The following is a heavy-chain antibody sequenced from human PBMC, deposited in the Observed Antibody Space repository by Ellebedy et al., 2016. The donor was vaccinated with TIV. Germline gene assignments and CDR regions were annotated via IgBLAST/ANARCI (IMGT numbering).Heavy chain of an antibody. CDR3: AKDRGGLVDTGTLTD. D-gene: IGHD5-18*01. CDR1: GFNFAGHA. J-gene: IGHJ4*02. Sequence: GGSLRLSXTVSGFNFAGHAMSWVRQTPGKGLQWVAGIGHNDAGTQTADSVKGRFTVSRDNGKNTLYLQMNNLRDDDTAVYYCAKDRGGLVDTGTLTDWGQGTLVTVSS. V-gene: IGHV3-23*01. CDR2: IGHNDAGT.